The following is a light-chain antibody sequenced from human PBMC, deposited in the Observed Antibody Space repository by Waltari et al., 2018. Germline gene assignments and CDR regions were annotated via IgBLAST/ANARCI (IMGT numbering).Light chain of an antibody. CDR1: SANIGAGYD. CDR2: GNI. CDR3: QSYDSSLSGWV. Sequence: QSVLTQPPSVSGAPGQRVTISCAGSSANIGAGYDVPWYQQLPGTAPKLLIYGNINRPSGVPDRFSGSRSDTSASLAITGLQAEDEADYYCQSYDSSLSGWVFGGGTKLTAL. V-gene: IGLV1-40*01. J-gene: IGLJ3*02.